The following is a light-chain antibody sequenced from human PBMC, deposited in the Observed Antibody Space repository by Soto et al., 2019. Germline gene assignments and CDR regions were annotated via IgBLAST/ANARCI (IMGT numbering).Light chain of an antibody. CDR3: AAWDDSLNVVL. J-gene: IGLJ2*01. Sequence: QSVLTQPPSASGTSGQRVTISCSGSSSNIGSNTVNWYQQLPGMAPKLLIRSSNQRPSGVPDRFSGSQSGTSASLAISGLQSEDESDYYCAAWDDSLNVVLFGGGTKLTVL. CDR1: SSNIGSNT. V-gene: IGLV1-44*01. CDR2: SSN.